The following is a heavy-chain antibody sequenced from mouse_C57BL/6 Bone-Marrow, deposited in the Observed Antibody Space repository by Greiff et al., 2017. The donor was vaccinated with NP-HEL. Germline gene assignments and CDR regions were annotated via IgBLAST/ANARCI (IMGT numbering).Heavy chain of an antibody. J-gene: IGHJ2*01. CDR3: SEDSAVYYCALKTGTSFDY. CDR2: GQGLEWIG. V-gene: IGHV1-87*01. Sequence: QVQLKESGPELARPWASVTISCQAFYTFSRRVHFAIRDTNYWMQWVKQRPGQGLEWIGAIYPGNGDTSYNQKFKGKATLTADKSPSTAYMQLSSLTSEDSAVYYCALKTGTSFDYWGQGTTLTVSS. CDR1: YTFSRRVH. D-gene: IGHD4-1*01.